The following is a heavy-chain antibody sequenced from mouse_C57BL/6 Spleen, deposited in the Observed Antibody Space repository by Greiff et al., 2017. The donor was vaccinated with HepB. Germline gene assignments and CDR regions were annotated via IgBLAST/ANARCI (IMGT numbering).Heavy chain of an antibody. D-gene: IGHD2-3*01. CDR1: GYTFTSYW. CDR2: INPSNGGT. V-gene: IGHV1-53*01. J-gene: IGHJ2*01. CDR3: ARGRAMGWLYFDY. Sequence: VQLQQPGTELVKPGASVKLSCKASGYTFTSYWMHWVKQRPGQGLEWIGNINPSNGGTNYNEKFKSKATLTVDKSSSTAYMQLSSLTSEDSAVYYCARGRAMGWLYFDYWGQGTTLTVSS.